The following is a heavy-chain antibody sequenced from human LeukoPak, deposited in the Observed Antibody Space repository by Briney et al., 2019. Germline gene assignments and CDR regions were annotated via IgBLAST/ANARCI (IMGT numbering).Heavy chain of an antibody. V-gene: IGHV3-21*01. CDR2: ISSSSSYI. D-gene: IGHD3-10*01. CDR3: ARGPLWFGELSGFDY. Sequence: GGSLRLSCEGSGFTFSNYWMGWVRQAPGKGLEWVSSISSSSSYIYYADSVKGRFTISRDNAKNSLYLQMNSLRAEDTAVYYCARGPLWFGELSGFDYWGQGTLVTVSS. J-gene: IGHJ4*02. CDR1: GFTFSNYW.